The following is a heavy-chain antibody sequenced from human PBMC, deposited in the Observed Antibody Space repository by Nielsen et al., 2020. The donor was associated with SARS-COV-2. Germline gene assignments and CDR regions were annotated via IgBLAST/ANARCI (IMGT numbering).Heavy chain of an antibody. Sequence: ASVKVSCKASGYTFTSYGISWVRQAPGQGLEWMGWISAYNGNTNYAQKLQGRVTMTRDTSTSTVYMELSSLRSEDTAVYYCAIHDFWSGYYGTDYWGQGTLVTVSS. D-gene: IGHD3-3*01. V-gene: IGHV1-18*01. CDR1: GYTFTSYG. J-gene: IGHJ4*02. CDR3: AIHDFWSGYYGTDY. CDR2: ISAYNGNT.